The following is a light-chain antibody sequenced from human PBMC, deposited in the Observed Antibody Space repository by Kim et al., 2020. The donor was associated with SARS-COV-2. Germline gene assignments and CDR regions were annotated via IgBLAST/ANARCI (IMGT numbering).Light chain of an antibody. CDR3: QQRSRYFT. CDR1: QSVTNY. Sequence: EIALTQSPATLSLSPGERATLYCRASQSVTNYVAWYQQRPGQAPRLLTYDASSRADGIPARFSGSGYGTDFTHTISYLEPDDFGIYYCQQRSRYFTFGQGTRLEIK. V-gene: IGKV3-11*01. CDR2: DAS. J-gene: IGKJ5*01.